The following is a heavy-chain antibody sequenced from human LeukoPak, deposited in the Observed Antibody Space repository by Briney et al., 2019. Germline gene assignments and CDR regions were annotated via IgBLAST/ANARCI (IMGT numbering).Heavy chain of an antibody. CDR1: GGTFSSYA. D-gene: IGHD2-21*01. Sequence: GSSVKVSCKASGGTFSSYAISWVRQAPGQGLEWMGRIIPILGIANYAQKFQGRVTITADKSTSTAYMEVSSLRFEDTAVYYCARGPLYCGGDNCYFDYWGQGTLVTVSS. J-gene: IGHJ4*02. CDR3: ARGPLYCGGDNCYFDY. V-gene: IGHV1-69*04. CDR2: IIPILGIA.